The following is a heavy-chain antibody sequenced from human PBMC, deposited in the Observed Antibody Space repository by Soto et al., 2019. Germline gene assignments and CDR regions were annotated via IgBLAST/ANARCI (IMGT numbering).Heavy chain of an antibody. Sequence: ASVKVSWKVSGYTLTELSMHWVRQAPGKGLEWMGGFDPEDGETIYAQKFQGRVTMTEDTSTDTAYMELSSLRSEDTAVYYCATAPGYSGYDLQAFDIWGQGTMVTVSS. V-gene: IGHV1-24*01. J-gene: IGHJ3*02. D-gene: IGHD5-12*01. CDR3: ATAPGYSGYDLQAFDI. CDR1: GYTLTELS. CDR2: FDPEDGET.